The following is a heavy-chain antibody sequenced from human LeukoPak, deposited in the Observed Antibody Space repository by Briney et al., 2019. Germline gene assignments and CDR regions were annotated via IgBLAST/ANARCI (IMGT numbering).Heavy chain of an antibody. CDR2: INSDGSST. CDR1: GFTFSSYW. D-gene: IGHD3-22*01. Sequence: GGSLRLSCAASGFTFSSYWMHWVRQAPGKRLVWVSRINSDGSSTSYADSVKGRFTISRDNAKNTLYLQMNSLRAEDTAVYYCARGSWDYYDSSGNDYWGQGTLVTVSS. CDR3: ARGSWDYYDSSGNDY. J-gene: IGHJ4*02. V-gene: IGHV3-74*01.